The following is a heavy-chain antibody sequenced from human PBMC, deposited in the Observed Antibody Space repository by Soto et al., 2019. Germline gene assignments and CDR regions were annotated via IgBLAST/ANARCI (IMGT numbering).Heavy chain of an antibody. CDR3: ARQLGLWQPLDY. Sequence: LSVTCSFSFGSLRAYYWSLIRQSPGKGPEWIGYIYYSGNTNYNPSLKSRVTISVDMPKSLFSLKLNSVTAADTAVYYCARQLGLWQPLDYWGRGTMVTVSS. CDR1: FGSLRAYY. D-gene: IGHD1-1*01. CDR2: IYYSGNT. J-gene: IGHJ4*02. V-gene: IGHV4-59*01.